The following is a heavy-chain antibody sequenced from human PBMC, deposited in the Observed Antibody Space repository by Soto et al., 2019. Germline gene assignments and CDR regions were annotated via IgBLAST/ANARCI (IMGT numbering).Heavy chain of an antibody. CDR2: ISGSAGAT. CDR3: ARQDYSTTWYLNY. Sequence: EVQLLESGGGVVQPGGSLRLSCAASGFTFSAYAMTWVRQPPGKGLEWVSVISGSAGATYYADSVKGRFTISRDNSKNTLYLQMNSLRAEDTAVYYCARQDYSTTWYLNYWGQGTLVTVSS. J-gene: IGHJ4*02. CDR1: GFTFSAYA. V-gene: IGHV3-23*01. D-gene: IGHD6-13*01.